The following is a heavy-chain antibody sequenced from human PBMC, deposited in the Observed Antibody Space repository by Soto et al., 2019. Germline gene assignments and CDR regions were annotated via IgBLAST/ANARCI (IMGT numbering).Heavy chain of an antibody. Sequence: SGKVSFKASGYTFTGYYMHWVRQAPGQGLEWMGWINPNSGGTNYAQNFQGRVTMTRDTSISTAYMELSRLRSDDTAVYYCARLVIMNYYYGMDVWGQGTTVTVSS. V-gene: IGHV1-2*02. CDR3: ARLVIMNYYYGMDV. J-gene: IGHJ6*02. D-gene: IGHD3-3*01. CDR1: GYTFTGYY. CDR2: INPNSGGT.